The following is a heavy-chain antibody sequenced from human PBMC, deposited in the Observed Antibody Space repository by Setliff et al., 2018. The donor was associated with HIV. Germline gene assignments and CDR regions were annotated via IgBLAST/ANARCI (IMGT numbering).Heavy chain of an antibody. Sequence: ASVKVSCKVSGYTLTELSMHWVRQAPGKGLEWMGGCDPEDGETIYAKKFQGRVTITTDESTSTAYMELSSLRSEDTAVYYCARALWAVAGTGYYYYYMDVWGKGTTVTVSS. V-gene: IGHV1-24*01. CDR3: ARALWAVAGTGYYYYYMDV. CDR1: GYTLTELS. CDR2: CDPEDGET. D-gene: IGHD6-19*01. J-gene: IGHJ6*03.